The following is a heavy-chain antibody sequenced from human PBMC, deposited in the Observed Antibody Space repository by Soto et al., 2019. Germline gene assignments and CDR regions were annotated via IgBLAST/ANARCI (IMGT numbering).Heavy chain of an antibody. V-gene: IGHV3-11*06. D-gene: IGHD3-22*01. CDR1: GFTFSDYY. CDR2: ISSSSSYT. Sequence: GGSLRLSCAASGFTFSDYYMSWIRQAPGKGLEWVSYISSSSSYTNYADSVKGRFTISRDNAKNSLYLQMNSLRAEDTAVYYCARFRGKSSGYLDYWGQGTLVTVSS. J-gene: IGHJ4*02. CDR3: ARFRGKSSGYLDY.